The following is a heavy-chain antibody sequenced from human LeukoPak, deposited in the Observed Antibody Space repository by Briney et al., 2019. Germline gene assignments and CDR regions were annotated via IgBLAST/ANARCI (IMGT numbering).Heavy chain of an antibody. J-gene: IGHJ6*03. CDR2: INPNSGGT. CDR3: ARSGFQSSSDYYYYYMDV. Sequence: GSVKVSCKASGYTFTGYYMHWVRQAPGQGLEWMGWINPNSGGTNYAQKFQGRVTMTRDTSISTAYMELSRLRSDDTAVYYCARSGFQSSSDYYYYYMDVWGKGTTVTVSS. CDR1: GYTFTGYY. D-gene: IGHD6-6*01. V-gene: IGHV1-2*02.